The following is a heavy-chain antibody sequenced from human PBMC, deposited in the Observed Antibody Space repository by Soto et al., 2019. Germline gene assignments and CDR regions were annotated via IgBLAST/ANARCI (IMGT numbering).Heavy chain of an antibody. Sequence: GGSLRLSFVGPGFIFSSYYMNWVRQAPGKGLEWVSSISGGSAYIYYADSVKGRFTISRDNAKNSLYLEMNSLRVEDTAVYYCVRVWRLVGRYGMDVWGQGTTVTVSS. J-gene: IGHJ6*02. CDR3: VRVWRLVGRYGMDV. V-gene: IGHV3-21*01. CDR1: GFIFSSYY. D-gene: IGHD6-25*01. CDR2: ISGGSAYI.